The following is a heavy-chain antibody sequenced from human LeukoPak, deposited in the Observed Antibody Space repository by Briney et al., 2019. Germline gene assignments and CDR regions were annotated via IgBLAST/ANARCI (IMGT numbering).Heavy chain of an antibody. Sequence: SETLSLTCTVSGGSLTNYYWSWIRQPLEKGLEWIGHVYYSGSTKYNPSLESRVTLSIDTSKSQFSLRVKSVTTADTAVYYCARGPNRYSSGWYYFDSWGQGTLVTVSS. CDR2: VYYSGST. D-gene: IGHD6-19*01. CDR3: ARGPNRYSSGWYYFDS. V-gene: IGHV4-59*01. J-gene: IGHJ4*02. CDR1: GGSLTNYY.